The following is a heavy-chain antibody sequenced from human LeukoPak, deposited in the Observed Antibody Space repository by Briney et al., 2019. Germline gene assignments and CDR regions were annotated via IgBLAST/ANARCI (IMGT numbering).Heavy chain of an antibody. CDR3: ARGVGTMIVVALDY. CDR2: ISSSSSTI. Sequence: PGGSLRLSCAASGFTFSSYSMNWVRQAPGKGLEWVSYISSSSSTIYYADSVKGRFTISRDNAKNSLYLQMNSLRAEDTAVYYCARGVGTMIVVALDYWGQGTLVTVSS. J-gene: IGHJ4*02. V-gene: IGHV3-48*01. D-gene: IGHD3-22*01. CDR1: GFTFSSYS.